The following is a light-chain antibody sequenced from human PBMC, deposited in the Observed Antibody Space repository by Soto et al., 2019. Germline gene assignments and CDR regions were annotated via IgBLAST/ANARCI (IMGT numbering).Light chain of an antibody. CDR3: QQYGSSSST. CDR2: AAS. Sequence: EIVLTQSPGTLSLSPGERATLSCRASQSISSSYLAWYQQKPGQAPRLLIYAASSRATGIPDRFSGSGSGTDFTLTISRLEPEDFAVYYCQQYGSSSSTFGQGTQLAIK. V-gene: IGKV3-20*01. J-gene: IGKJ2*01. CDR1: QSISSSY.